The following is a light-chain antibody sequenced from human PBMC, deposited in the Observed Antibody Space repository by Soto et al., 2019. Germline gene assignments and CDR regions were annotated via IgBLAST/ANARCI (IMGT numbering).Light chain of an antibody. CDR3: CSYAGGRSPYV. Sequence: QSVLTQPASVSGSPGQSITISCTGTTSDVGSYDLVSWYQQHPGKAPKIMIYEVSKRPSGDSNRFSGSKSGNTASLPISGLQAEDEADYYCCSYAGGRSPYVFGTGTKLTVL. V-gene: IGLV2-23*02. J-gene: IGLJ1*01. CDR2: EVS. CDR1: TSDVGSYDL.